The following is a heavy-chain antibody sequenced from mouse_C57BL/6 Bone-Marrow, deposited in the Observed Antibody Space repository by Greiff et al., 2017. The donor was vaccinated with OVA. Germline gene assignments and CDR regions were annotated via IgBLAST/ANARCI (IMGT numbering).Heavy chain of an antibody. Sequence: QVQLKQSGAELVRPGTSVKVSCKASGYAFTNYLIEWVKQRPGQGLEWIGVINPGSGGTNYNEKFKGKATLTADKSSSTAYMQLSNLTSEDSAVYFCARNSLLPGVYWGQGTSVTVSS. CDR1: GYAFTNYL. CDR3: ARNSLLPGVY. V-gene: IGHV1-54*01. D-gene: IGHD1-1*01. CDR2: INPGSGGT. J-gene: IGHJ4*01.